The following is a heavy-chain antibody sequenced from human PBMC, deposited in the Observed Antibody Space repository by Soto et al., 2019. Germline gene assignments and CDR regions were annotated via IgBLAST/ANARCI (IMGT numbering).Heavy chain of an antibody. V-gene: IGHV4-4*02. CDR3: ARDGKREVLLSFDWLSEYWYFDL. J-gene: IGHJ2*01. CDR1: GGSISSSNW. Sequence: QVQLQESGPGLVKPSGTLSLTCAVSGGSISSSNWWSWVRQPPGKGLEWSGEIYHSGSTNYNPSLKSRVTISVDESKNQFSLKLSSVTAADTAVHYCARDGKREVLLSFDWLSEYWYFDLWGRGTLVTVSS. D-gene: IGHD3-9*01. CDR2: IYHSGST.